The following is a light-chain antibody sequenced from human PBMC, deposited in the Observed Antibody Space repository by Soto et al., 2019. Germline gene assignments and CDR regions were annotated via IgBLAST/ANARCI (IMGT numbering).Light chain of an antibody. CDR3: AAWDDSLNGLV. J-gene: IGLJ1*01. Sequence: QSVLTQPPSASGTPGQRVTISCSGSSSNIGSNTVNWYQQLPGTAPKLLIYNNNQRPSGVPDRFSGSKSGTSASLAISGLQSEDEADYYCAAWDDSLNGLVFGTGTKPHRP. CDR2: NNN. V-gene: IGLV1-44*01. CDR1: SSNIGSNT.